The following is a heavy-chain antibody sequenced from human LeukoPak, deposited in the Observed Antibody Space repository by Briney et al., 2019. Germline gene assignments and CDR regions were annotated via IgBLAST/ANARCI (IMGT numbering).Heavy chain of an antibody. V-gene: IGHV3-21*01. D-gene: IGHD2-15*01. J-gene: IGHJ4*02. CDR2: ISSRSTYI. CDR3: ARGVGCSGGSCYFNY. Sequence: GGSLRLSCAASGLTFSTYSMNWVRQAPGKGLEWVSSISSRSTYIYYADSMKGRFTISRDNTKNSLYLQMNSLRAEDTAVYYCARGVGCSGGSCYFNYWGQGTLVTVSS. CDR1: GLTFSTYS.